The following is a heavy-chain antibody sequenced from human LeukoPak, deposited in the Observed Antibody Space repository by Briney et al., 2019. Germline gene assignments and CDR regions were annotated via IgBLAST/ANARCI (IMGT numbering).Heavy chain of an antibody. Sequence: ASVKVSCKASGYTFTGYYMHWVRQAPGQGLEWMGWINPNSGGTNYAQKFQGWVTMTRDTSISTAYMELSRLRSDDTAVYYCARNLIAAADAFDIWGQGTMVTVSS. D-gene: IGHD6-13*01. CDR3: ARNLIAAADAFDI. CDR2: INPNSGGT. V-gene: IGHV1-2*04. J-gene: IGHJ3*02. CDR1: GYTFTGYY.